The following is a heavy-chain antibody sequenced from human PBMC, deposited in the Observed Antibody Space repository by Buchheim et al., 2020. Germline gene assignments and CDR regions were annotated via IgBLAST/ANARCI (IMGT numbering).Heavy chain of an antibody. CDR3: ARSWSSLSRAPDY. D-gene: IGHD6-6*01. Sequence: QVQLVESGGGVVQPGRSLRLSCAASGFTFSSYGMHWVRQAPGKGLEWVAVIWYDGSNKYYADSVKGRFTISSNNSNKPRYLQMNSLRAEDTAVYYCARSWSSLSRAPDYWGQGTL. CDR2: IWYDGSNK. J-gene: IGHJ4*02. V-gene: IGHV3-33*01. CDR1: GFTFSSYG.